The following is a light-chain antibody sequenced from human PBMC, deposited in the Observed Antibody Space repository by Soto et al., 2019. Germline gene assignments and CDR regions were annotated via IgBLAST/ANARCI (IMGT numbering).Light chain of an antibody. J-gene: IGKJ1*01. CDR3: MQALQTPRT. V-gene: IGKV2-28*01. CDR2: LGS. Sequence: EIVMTQSPLLLPVTPGEPASISCRSSQSLLHSNGYNFLDWYLQKPGQSPQLLISLGSNRPSGVPDRFSGSGSGTDFTLKISRVEAEDFGVYYCMQALQTPRTFGQGPKVEIK. CDR1: QSLLHSNGYNF.